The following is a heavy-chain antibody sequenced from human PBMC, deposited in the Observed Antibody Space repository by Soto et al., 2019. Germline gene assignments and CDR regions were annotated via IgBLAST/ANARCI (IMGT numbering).Heavy chain of an antibody. CDR1: GYSFTGYW. Sequence: PGESLKISCKGSGYSFTGYWISWVRQMPGKGLEWMGRIDPSDSYTNYSPSFQGHVTISADKSISTAYLQWSSLKASDTAMYYCARNMEGSSYSPYSYGMDVWGQGTTVTVAS. CDR3: ARNMEGSSYSPYSYGMDV. V-gene: IGHV5-10-1*01. CDR2: IDPSDSYT. J-gene: IGHJ6*02. D-gene: IGHD6-6*01.